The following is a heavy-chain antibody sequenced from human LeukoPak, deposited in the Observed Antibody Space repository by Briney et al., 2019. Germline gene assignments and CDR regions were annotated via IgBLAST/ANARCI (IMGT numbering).Heavy chain of an antibody. CDR2: INHSGST. CDR3: ARGRHTYCGGDCWRYYFDY. J-gene: IGHJ4*02. Sequence: SETLSLTCAVYGGSFSGYYWGWIRQPPGKGREWIGEINHSGSTNYNPSLKSRVTISVDTSKNQFSLKLSSVTGADTAVYYCARGRHTYCGGDCWRYYFDYWGQGTLVTVSS. CDR1: GGSFSGYY. V-gene: IGHV4-34*01. D-gene: IGHD2-21*02.